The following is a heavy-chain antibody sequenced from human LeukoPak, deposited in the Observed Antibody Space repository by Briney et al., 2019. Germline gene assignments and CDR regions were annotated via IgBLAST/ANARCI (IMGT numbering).Heavy chain of an antibody. Sequence: GGPLTLSCAPSGLTYSSYSMNWARQAPGKGVEWVSYISSSSYIYYADSVKGRFTISRDNAKNSLYLQMNSLRAEDTAVYYCAKEDYGGAFDIWGQGTMVTVSS. D-gene: IGHD4-23*01. CDR1: GLTYSSYS. CDR3: AKEDYGGAFDI. CDR2: ISSSSYI. V-gene: IGHV3-21*01. J-gene: IGHJ3*02.